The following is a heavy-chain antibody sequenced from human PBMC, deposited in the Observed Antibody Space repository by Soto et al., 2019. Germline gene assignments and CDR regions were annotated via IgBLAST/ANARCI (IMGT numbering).Heavy chain of an antibody. CDR3: ARGLNGDRSDF. Sequence: EVQLVESGGGLVQPGESLRLSCAASGFTVSGYYMNWVRRAPGKGLEWLSILYSGGRTYYADSVKARFTISRDNSKNTLFPQVDGLRAEDTAVYYCARGLNGDRSDFWGQGTLVTVSS. D-gene: IGHD4-17*01. V-gene: IGHV3-66*01. CDR1: GFTVSGYY. CDR2: LYSGGRT. J-gene: IGHJ4*02.